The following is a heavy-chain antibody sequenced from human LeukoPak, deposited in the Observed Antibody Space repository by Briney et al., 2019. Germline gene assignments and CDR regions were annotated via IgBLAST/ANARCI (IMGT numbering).Heavy chain of an antibody. D-gene: IGHD3-10*01. V-gene: IGHV3-23*01. CDR2: ISGSGGST. J-gene: IGHJ5*02. CDR1: GFTFSSYA. Sequence: HPGGSLRLSCAASGFTFSSYAMSWVRQAPGKGLEWVSAISGSGGSTYYADSVKGRFTISRDNSKNTLYLQMNSLRAEDTAVYYCAKVPYGSGRSNWFDPWGQGTLVTVSS. CDR3: AKVPYGSGRSNWFDP.